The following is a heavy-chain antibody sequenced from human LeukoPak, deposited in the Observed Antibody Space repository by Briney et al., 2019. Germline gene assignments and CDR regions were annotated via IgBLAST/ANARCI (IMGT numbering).Heavy chain of an antibody. Sequence: ASVKVSCKASGGTFSSYAISWVRQGPGQGLEWMGWINPNSGATDYAQNFQGRVTMTSDTSISTAYMDLSRLRSDDTAVYYCAREVRMVGTSYFDYWGQGTLVTVSS. J-gene: IGHJ4*02. D-gene: IGHD1-1*01. CDR2: INPNSGAT. CDR3: AREVRMVGTSYFDY. V-gene: IGHV1-2*02. CDR1: GGTFSSYA.